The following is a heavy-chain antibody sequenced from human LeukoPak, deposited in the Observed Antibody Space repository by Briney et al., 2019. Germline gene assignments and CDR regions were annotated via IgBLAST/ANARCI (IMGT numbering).Heavy chain of an antibody. Sequence: EASVKVSCKASGGTFSSYAISWVRQAPGQGLEWMGRIIPILGIANYAQKFQGRVTITADKSTSTAYMELSSLRSEDTAVYYCARHAYSSSWYYFDYWGQGTLVTVSS. D-gene: IGHD6-13*01. CDR3: ARHAYSSSWYYFDY. CDR2: IIPILGIA. CDR1: GGTFSSYA. V-gene: IGHV1-69*04. J-gene: IGHJ4*02.